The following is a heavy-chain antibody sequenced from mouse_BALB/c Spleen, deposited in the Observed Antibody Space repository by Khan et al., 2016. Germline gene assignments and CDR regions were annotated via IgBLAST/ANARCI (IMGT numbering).Heavy chain of an antibody. J-gene: IGHJ3*01. V-gene: IGHV1-9*01. CDR3: AGISDSYWFAY. Sequence: QVRLQQSGAELMKPGASMKISCKATGYTFSNYWIEWVRQRPGHGLEWIGEILPGSGHTNCNEKFRGKATFTAETSSNTAYMQLSSLISEDSAVYYCAGISDSYWFAYWGQGTLVTVSA. CDR2: ILPGSGHT. D-gene: IGHD2-12*01. CDR1: GYTFSNYW.